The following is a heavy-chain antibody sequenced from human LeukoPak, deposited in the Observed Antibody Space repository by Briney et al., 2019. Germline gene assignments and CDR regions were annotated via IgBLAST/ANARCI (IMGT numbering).Heavy chain of an antibody. V-gene: IGHV4-39*07. D-gene: IGHD4-23*01. CDR1: GGSISSSSYY. Sequence: SETLSLTCTVSGGSISSSSYYWGWIRQPPGKGLEWIGSIYYSGSTYYNPSLKSRVTISVDTSKNQFSLKLSSVTAADTAVYYCARGSLDDYGGNSARYNWFDAWGQGILVTVSS. CDR3: ARGSLDDYGGNSARYNWFDA. J-gene: IGHJ5*02. CDR2: IYYSGST.